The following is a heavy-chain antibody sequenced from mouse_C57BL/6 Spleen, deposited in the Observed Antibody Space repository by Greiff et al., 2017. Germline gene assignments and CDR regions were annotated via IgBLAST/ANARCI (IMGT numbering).Heavy chain of an antibody. CDR3: ATDYGSRDWYFDV. J-gene: IGHJ1*03. D-gene: IGHD1-1*01. CDR2: ISSGGSYT. V-gene: IGHV5-6*02. CDR1: GFTFSSYG. Sequence: DVKLQESGGDLVKPGGSLKLSCAASGFTFSSYGMSWVRQTPDKRLEWVATISSGGSYTYYPDSVKGRFTISRDNAKNTLYLQMSSLKSEDTAMYYCATDYGSRDWYFDVWGTGTTVTVSS.